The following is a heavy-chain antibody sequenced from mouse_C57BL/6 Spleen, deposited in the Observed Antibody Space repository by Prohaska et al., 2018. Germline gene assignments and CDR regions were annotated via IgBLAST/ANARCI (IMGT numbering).Heavy chain of an antibody. Sequence: EVQLLETGGGLVQPGGSRGLSCEGSGFTFSGFWLRWVRQTPGTTLEWIGDINSDGSAINYAPSIKDRFTIFRDNDKSTLYLQMSNVRSEDTATYFCMRYGNYWYFDVWGTGTTVTVSS. CDR3: MRYGNYWYFDV. J-gene: IGHJ1*03. CDR1: GFTFSGFW. D-gene: IGHD2-1*01. V-gene: IGHV11-2*01. CDR2: INSDGSAI.